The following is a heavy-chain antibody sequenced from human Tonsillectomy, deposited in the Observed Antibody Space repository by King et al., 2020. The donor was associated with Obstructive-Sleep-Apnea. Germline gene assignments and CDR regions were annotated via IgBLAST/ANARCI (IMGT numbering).Heavy chain of an antibody. CDR1: GFTFSNAW. Sequence: EVQLVESGGGLVKPGGSLRLSCAASGFTFSNAWMSWVRQAPGKGLEWVGRIKSKTDGGTTDYAAPVKDRFTISRDDSKNTRYLQMNSLKTEDTAVYYCTTDPYCSGGSCYPNYYGMDVWGQGTTVTVSS. J-gene: IGHJ6*02. D-gene: IGHD2-15*01. V-gene: IGHV3-15*01. CDR2: IKSKTDGGTT. CDR3: TTDPYCSGGSCYPNYYGMDV.